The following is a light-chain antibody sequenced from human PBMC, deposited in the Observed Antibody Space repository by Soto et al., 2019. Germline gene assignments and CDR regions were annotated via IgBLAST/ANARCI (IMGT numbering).Light chain of an antibody. CDR2: VNT. V-gene: IGLV1-40*01. Sequence: QSALTQPPSVSGAPGQRVTISCTGSSSNIGAGYDVHWYQQLPGTAPKLLIYVNTNRPSGVPDRFSGSKSGTSASLAITGLQAEDEGDYYCQSYDSSLNVVFGGGTKLTVL. CDR1: SSNIGAGYD. CDR3: QSYDSSLNVV. J-gene: IGLJ2*01.